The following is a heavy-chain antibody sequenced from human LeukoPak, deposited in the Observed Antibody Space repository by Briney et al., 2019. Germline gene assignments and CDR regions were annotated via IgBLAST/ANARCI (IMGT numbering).Heavy chain of an antibody. D-gene: IGHD1-14*01. CDR3: AKDHTIRSFDY. V-gene: IGHV1-2*02. CDR2: INPNSGGT. J-gene: IGHJ4*02. CDR1: GYTFIGYY. Sequence: ASVKVSCTASGYTFIGYYTHWVRQAPGQGLEWMGWINPNSGGTNYAQKFQGRVTMTRDRSISTAYMELSRLRSDDTAVYYCAKDHTIRSFDYWGQGTLVTVSS.